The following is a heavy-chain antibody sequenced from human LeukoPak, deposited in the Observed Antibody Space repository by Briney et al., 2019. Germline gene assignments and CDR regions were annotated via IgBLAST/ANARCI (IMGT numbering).Heavy chain of an antibody. D-gene: IGHD3-10*01. Sequence: SETLSLTCAVYGGSFSGYYWSWIRQSPGKGLEWIGEIKYTGSTNYNPSLKSRVTISVDKSKNQFSLKLSSVTAADTAVYYCASKGAVSRRITMVRGVTRAFDYWGQGTLVTVSS. CDR1: GGSFSGYY. J-gene: IGHJ4*02. V-gene: IGHV4-34*01. CDR3: ASKGAVSRRITMVRGVTRAFDY. CDR2: IKYTGST.